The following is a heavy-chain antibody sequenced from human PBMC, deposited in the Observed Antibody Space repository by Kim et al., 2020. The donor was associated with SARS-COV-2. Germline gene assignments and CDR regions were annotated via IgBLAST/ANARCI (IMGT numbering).Heavy chain of an antibody. CDR3: AKEGWFSSGWYLPLDY. CDR2: ISYDGSNK. CDR1: GFTFSSYG. J-gene: IGHJ4*01. Sequence: GGSLRLSCAASGFTFSSYGMHWVRQAPGKGLEWVAVISYDGSNKYYADSVKGRFTISRDNSKNTLYLQMNSLRAEDTAVYYCAKEGWFSSGWYLPLDYWG. V-gene: IGHV3-30*18. D-gene: IGHD6-19*01.